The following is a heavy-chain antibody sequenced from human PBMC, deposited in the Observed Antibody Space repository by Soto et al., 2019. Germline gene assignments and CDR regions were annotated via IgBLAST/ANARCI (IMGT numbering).Heavy chain of an antibody. CDR2: VDHSGSS. J-gene: IGHJ6*03. CDR1: GGSFSGYY. Sequence: QVQLQQWGAGLLKPSDTLSLTCGVYGGSFSGYYWNWIRQPPGKGLVWVGEVDHSGSSNFNPFLKSRVTISVDTTKKQFSLKLNSMTAAHTAVYFCARGQGVPINVPADDFWTLGRYYYMHARGKGTPVTVSS. D-gene: IGHD3-3*01. CDR3: ARGQGVPINVPADDFWTLGRYYYMHA. V-gene: IGHV4-34*01.